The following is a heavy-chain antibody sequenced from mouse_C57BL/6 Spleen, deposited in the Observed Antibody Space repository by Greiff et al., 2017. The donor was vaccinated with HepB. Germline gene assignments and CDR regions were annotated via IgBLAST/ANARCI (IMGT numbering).Heavy chain of an antibody. CDR3: TIYGNYDYYAMDY. CDR1: GFTFSSYA. Sequence: EVQRVESGEGLVKPGGSLKLSCAASGFTFSSYAMSWVRQTPEKRLEWVAYISSGGDYIYYADTVKGRFTISRDNARNTLYLQMSSLKSEDTAMYYCTIYGNYDYYAMDYWGRGTSVTVSS. CDR2: ISSGGDYI. D-gene: IGHD2-1*01. V-gene: IGHV5-9-1*02. J-gene: IGHJ4*01.